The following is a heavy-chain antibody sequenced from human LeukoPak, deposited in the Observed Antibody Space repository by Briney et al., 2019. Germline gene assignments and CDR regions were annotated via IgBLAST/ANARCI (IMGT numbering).Heavy chain of an antibody. CDR3: ARGPPNWGMVGY. Sequence: GASVKVSCKASGHTLTSYGIHWVRQAPGQGLEWMGWLNTANGNTGYLEKFQGRVTLTRDTSANTAYMELSSLTFEDTAVYYCARGPPNWGMVGYWGQGTLVTVSS. CDR1: GHTLTSYG. V-gene: IGHV1-3*04. CDR2: LNTANGNT. J-gene: IGHJ4*02. D-gene: IGHD7-27*01.